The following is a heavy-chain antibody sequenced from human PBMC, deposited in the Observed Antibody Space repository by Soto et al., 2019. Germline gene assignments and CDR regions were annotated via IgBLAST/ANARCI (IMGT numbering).Heavy chain of an antibody. CDR2: ISAYNGNT. J-gene: IGHJ3*02. CDR1: GYTFTSYG. D-gene: IGHD3-16*02. CDR3: ARSSYYDYIWGSYRHNDAFDI. Sequence: QVQLVQSGAEVKKPGASVKVSCKASGYTFTSYGISWVRQAPGQGLEWMGWISAYNGNTNYAQKLQGRVTMTTDTSTSRGYMELRSLRSDDTAVYYCARSSYYDYIWGSYRHNDAFDIWGQGTMVTVSS. V-gene: IGHV1-18*01.